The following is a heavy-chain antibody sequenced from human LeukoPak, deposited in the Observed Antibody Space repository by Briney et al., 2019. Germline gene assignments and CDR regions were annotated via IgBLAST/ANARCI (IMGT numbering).Heavy chain of an antibody. V-gene: IGHV3-30*04. CDR1: GFTFSTYA. J-gene: IGHJ4*02. Sequence: GRSLRLSCAASGFTFSTYAMHWVRQAPGKGLEWVAVISYDGSNKYYADSVKGRFTISRDISKNTLYLQMDSLRAEDTALYYCAKAKAVAFPKGIYYFDRWGQGTLVTVSS. CDR2: ISYDGSNK. CDR3: AKAKAVAFPKGIYYFDR. D-gene: IGHD6-19*01.